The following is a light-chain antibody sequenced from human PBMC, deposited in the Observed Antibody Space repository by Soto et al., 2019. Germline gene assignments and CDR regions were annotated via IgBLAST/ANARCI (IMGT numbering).Light chain of an antibody. J-gene: IGLJ3*02. Sequence: QSVLTQPRSVSGSPGQSGTISCTGTNSDVGGYNYVSWYQQHPGKAPKLIIYDVNERPSGVPDRFSGSKSGNTASLTISGLQAEDEADYYCCSYTGNSWVFGGGTKVTVL. CDR1: NSDVGGYNY. V-gene: IGLV2-11*01. CDR3: CSYTGNSWV. CDR2: DVN.